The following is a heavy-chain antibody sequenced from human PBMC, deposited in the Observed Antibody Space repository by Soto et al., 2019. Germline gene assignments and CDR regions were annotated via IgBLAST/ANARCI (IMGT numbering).Heavy chain of an antibody. CDR1: GFTFSNAW. Sequence: EVQLVESGGGLVKPGGSLRLSCAGSGFTFSNAWMNWVRQAPGKGLEWVGRVKSKTHGGTTDYAAPVKGRFTISRDDSENTVFLQMNSLKTEDTAVYYCATGGYYPDYCGQGTLVTVSS. CDR2: VKSKTHGGTT. J-gene: IGHJ4*02. D-gene: IGHD3-10*01. CDR3: ATGGYYPDY. V-gene: IGHV3-15*01.